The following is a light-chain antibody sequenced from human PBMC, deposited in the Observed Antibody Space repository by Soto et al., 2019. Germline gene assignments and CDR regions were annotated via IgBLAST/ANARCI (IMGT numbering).Light chain of an antibody. J-gene: IGLJ3*02. CDR2: AVR. CDR3: FSFDAKDNCV. Sequence: QSALTQPHAVSGSPGQSVTISCTGTNSDVGRYNSVSWYQQLPGKAPKIIISAVRQRPSGVPDRFSGSKSGNTASLTISGLQAADQADYFFFSFDAKDNCVFGGGTKVTVL. V-gene: IGLV2-11*01. CDR1: NSDVGRYNS.